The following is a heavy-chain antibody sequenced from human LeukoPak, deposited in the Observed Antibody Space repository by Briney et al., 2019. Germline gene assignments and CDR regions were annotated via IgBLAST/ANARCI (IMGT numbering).Heavy chain of an antibody. V-gene: IGHV1-24*01. Sequence: ASVKVSCKVSGYTLTELSMHWVRQAPGKGLEWMGGFDPEDGETIYAQKFQGRVTMTEDTSTDTAYMELSSLRSEDTAVYYCATVLGCSSTSCYSFDYWGQGTLVTVSS. CDR1: GYTLTELS. J-gene: IGHJ4*02. CDR2: FDPEDGET. CDR3: ATVLGCSSTSCYSFDY. D-gene: IGHD2-2*02.